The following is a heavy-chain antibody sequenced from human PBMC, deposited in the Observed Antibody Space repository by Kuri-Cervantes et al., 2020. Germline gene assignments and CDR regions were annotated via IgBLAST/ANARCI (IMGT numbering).Heavy chain of an antibody. Sequence: GESLKISCAASGYTFSSYDMHWVRQATGKGLEWVSAIVTCGDTYYSGSVKGRFTISRDNAKNSLYLQMNSLRAEDTALYYCAKGGWAGSGSYYPFDYWGQGTLVTVSS. CDR2: IVTCGDT. V-gene: IGHV3-13*01. CDR1: GYTFSSYD. J-gene: IGHJ4*02. CDR3: AKGGWAGSGSYYPFDY. D-gene: IGHD3-10*01.